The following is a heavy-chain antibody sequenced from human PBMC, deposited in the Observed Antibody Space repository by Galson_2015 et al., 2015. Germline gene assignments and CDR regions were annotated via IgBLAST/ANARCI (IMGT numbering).Heavy chain of an antibody. J-gene: IGHJ4*02. Sequence: SLRLSRAASGFTFSDYYMSWIRQAPGKGLEWVSYISSSGSTIYYADSVKGRFTISRDNAKNSLYLQMNSLRAEDTAVYYCARSITMVRGVDYWGQGTLVTVSS. V-gene: IGHV3-11*01. CDR3: ARSITMVRGVDY. D-gene: IGHD3-10*01. CDR2: ISSSGSTI. CDR1: GFTFSDYY.